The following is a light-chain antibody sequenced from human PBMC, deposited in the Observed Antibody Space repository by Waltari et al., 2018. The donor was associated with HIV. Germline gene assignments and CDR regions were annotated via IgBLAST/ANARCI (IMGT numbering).Light chain of an antibody. CDR3: QQCYTTPT. CDR1: QSITSD. V-gene: IGKV1-39*01. J-gene: IGKJ4*01. CDR2: AAS. Sequence: DIQMTQSPSSLSASVGDRVTITCRASQSITSDLNWYQQKPGKAPKLLIYAASTLQSGVPSRFRGSGSGTDFTLTISSLQPEDSATYYCQQCYTTPTFGGGTKVEIK.